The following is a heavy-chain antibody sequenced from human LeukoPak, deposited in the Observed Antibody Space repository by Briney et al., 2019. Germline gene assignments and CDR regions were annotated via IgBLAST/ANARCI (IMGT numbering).Heavy chain of an antibody. CDR2: TSISGEST. J-gene: IGHJ4*02. Sequence: PGGSLRLSCEVSGFTFSMSAMSWVRQAPGKGLEWVSGTSISGESTYYADSVQGRFTISRDNSKNTLYLQMYDLRVEDTAVFYCAKEEVPNDYWGQGILVTVSS. CDR3: AKEEVPNDY. CDR1: GFTFSMSA. V-gene: IGHV3-23*01.